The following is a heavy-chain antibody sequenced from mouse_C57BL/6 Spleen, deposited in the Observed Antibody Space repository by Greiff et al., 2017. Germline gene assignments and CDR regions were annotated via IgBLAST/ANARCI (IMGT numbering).Heavy chain of an antibody. CDR1: GYTFTDYY. CDR2: INPNNGGT. D-gene: IGHD3-2*02. V-gene: IGHV1-26*01. Sequence: VQLQQSGPELVKPGASVKISCKASGYTFTDYYMNWVKQSHGKSLEWIGDINPNNGGTSYNQKFKGKATLTVDKSSSTAYMELRSLTSEDSAVXYCARELDSSGYRHYAMDYWGQGTSVTVSS. J-gene: IGHJ4*01. CDR3: ARELDSSGYRHYAMDY.